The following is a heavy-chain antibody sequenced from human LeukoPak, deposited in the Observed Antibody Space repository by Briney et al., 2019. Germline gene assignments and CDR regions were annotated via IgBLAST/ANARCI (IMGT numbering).Heavy chain of an antibody. J-gene: IGHJ2*01. D-gene: IGHD4-17*01. CDR1: GGSFTIYS. Sequence: SETLSLTCAVYGGSFTIYSWTWIRQPPGKSLEWVGEISPSGNTQYNPSLKSRVTISVDKSKNQFSLKLSSVTAADTAVYYCARVYYGDYGTWYFDLWGRGTLVTVSS. V-gene: IGHV4-34*01. CDR3: ARVYYGDYGTWYFDL. CDR2: ISPSGNT.